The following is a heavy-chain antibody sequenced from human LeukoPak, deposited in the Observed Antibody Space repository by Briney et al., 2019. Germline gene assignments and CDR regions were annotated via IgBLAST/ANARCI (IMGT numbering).Heavy chain of an antibody. CDR2: ISAYNGNT. J-gene: IGHJ4*02. Sequence: ASVKVYCKASGYTFTSYGISWVRQAPGQGLEWMGWISAYNGNTNYAQKLQGRVTMTTDTSTSTAYMELRSLRSDDTAVYYCASGGSGEAAAMLYYFDYWGQGTLVTVSS. V-gene: IGHV1-18*04. CDR1: GYTFTSYG. CDR3: ASGGSGEAAAMLYYFDY. D-gene: IGHD2-2*01.